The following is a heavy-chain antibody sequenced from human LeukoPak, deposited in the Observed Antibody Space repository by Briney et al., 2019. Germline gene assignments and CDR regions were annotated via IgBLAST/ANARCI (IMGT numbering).Heavy chain of an antibody. J-gene: IGHJ4*02. CDR2: IGTAGDT. Sequence: GGSLRLSCAASGFTLSSYDMHWVRQATGKGLEWASAIGTAGDTYYSGSVEGRFTISRENAKNSLYLQMNSLRAGDTAVYYCARSYSSSWNFDYWGQGTLVTVSS. D-gene: IGHD6-13*01. V-gene: IGHV3-13*04. CDR3: ARSYSSSWNFDY. CDR1: GFTLSSYD.